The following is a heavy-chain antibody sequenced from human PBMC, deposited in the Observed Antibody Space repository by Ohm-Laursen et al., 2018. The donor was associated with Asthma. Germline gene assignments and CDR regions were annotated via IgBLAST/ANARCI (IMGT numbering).Heavy chain of an antibody. CDR1: GYTFTNYG. V-gene: IGHV1-18*04. J-gene: IGHJ6*02. CDR2: ISAYNGNT. CDR3: ARDKSSSWDGGGYYYYGMDV. D-gene: IGHD6-13*01. Sequence: SVKVSCKASGYTFTNYGFSWVRQAPGQGLEWMAWISAYNGNTNYAPKFQDRVTMTTDTSTSTAYMELRSLRSDDTAVYYCARDKSSSWDGGGYYYYGMDVWGQGTTVTVSS.